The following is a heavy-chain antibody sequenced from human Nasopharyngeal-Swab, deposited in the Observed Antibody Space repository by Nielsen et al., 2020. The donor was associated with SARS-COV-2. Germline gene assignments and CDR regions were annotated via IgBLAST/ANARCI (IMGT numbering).Heavy chain of an antibody. J-gene: IGHJ4*02. CDR2: INAGNGNT. CDR1: GYTFNSYA. V-gene: IGHV1-3*01. CDR3: ARGIYGDYLDYFDY. D-gene: IGHD4-17*01. Sequence: ASVKVSCKASGYTFNSYAMHWVRQAPGQRLEWMGGINAGNGNTKYSQRFQGRVTITRDTSASTAYMELSSLRSEDTAVYYCARGIYGDYLDYFDYWGRGTLVTVSS.